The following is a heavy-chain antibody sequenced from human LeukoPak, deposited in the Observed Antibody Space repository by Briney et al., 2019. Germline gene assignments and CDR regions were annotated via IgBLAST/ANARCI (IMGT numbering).Heavy chain of an antibody. J-gene: IGHJ4*02. CDR2: ISAYDGNT. CDR3: ARDLLIAAAGTSTPPRQIDY. D-gene: IGHD6-13*01. V-gene: IGHV1-18*01. Sequence: ASVKVSCKASGYTFTSYGISWVRQAPGQGLEWMGWISAYDGNTNYAQKLQGRVTMTTDTSTSTAYMELRSLRSDDTAVYYCARDLLIAAAGTSTPPRQIDYWGQGTLVTVSS. CDR1: GYTFTSYG.